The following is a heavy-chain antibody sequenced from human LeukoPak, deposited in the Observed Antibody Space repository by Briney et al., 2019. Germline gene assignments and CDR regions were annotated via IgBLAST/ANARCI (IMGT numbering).Heavy chain of an antibody. CDR3: ARGIVVVPAAIVDAFDI. CDR1: GYTFTGYY. J-gene: IGHJ3*02. Sequence: EASVKVSCKASGYTFTGYYMHWVRQAPGQGLEWMGWINPNSGGTSYAQKFQGRVTMTRDTSISTAYMELSRLRSDDTAVYYCARGIVVVPAAIVDAFDIWGQGTMVTVSS. CDR2: INPNSGGT. V-gene: IGHV1-2*02. D-gene: IGHD2-2*02.